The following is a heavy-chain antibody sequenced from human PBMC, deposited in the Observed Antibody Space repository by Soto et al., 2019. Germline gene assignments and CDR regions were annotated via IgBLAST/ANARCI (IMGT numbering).Heavy chain of an antibody. D-gene: IGHD3-10*01. CDR2: ISAYNGNT. CDR1: GYTFTSYG. Sequence: ASVKVSCKASGYTFTSYGISWVRQAPGQGLEWMGWISAYNGNTNYAQKLQGRVTMTTDTSTSTAYMELRSLRSDDTAVYYCARGSVPVLLWFGEFYNWFDPWGQGTLVTVSS. V-gene: IGHV1-18*01. J-gene: IGHJ5*02. CDR3: ARGSVPVLLWFGEFYNWFDP.